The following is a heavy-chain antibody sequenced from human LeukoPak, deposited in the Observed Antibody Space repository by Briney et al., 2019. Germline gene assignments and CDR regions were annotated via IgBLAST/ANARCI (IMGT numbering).Heavy chain of an antibody. CDR1: GGSFGGYY. CDR2: INHSGST. V-gene: IGHV4-34*01. D-gene: IGHD3-9*01. J-gene: IGHJ4*02. CDR3: ARDLIYDI. Sequence: KPSETLSLTCAVYGGSFGGYYWSWIRQPPGKGLEWIGEINHSGSTNYNPSLKSRVTISVDTSKNQFSLRLSFVTAADTAVYYCARDLIYDIWGQGSLVTVSS.